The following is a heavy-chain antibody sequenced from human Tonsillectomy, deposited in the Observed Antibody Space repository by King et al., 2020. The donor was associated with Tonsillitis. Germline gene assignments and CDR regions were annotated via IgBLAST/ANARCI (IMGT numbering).Heavy chain of an antibody. J-gene: IGHJ4*02. CDR1: GGSISNYY. CDR3: ARGTRGWYPVGY. D-gene: IGHD6-19*01. CDR2: IYNSGST. V-gene: IGHV4-59*08. Sequence: LQLQESGPGLVKPSETLSLTCTVSGGSISNYYWSWIRQPPGKGLEWIGYIYNSGSTNYNPSLKSRVTISVDTSKNQFSLKLSSVTAADTAVYFCARGTRGWYPVGYWGQGTRVTVSS.